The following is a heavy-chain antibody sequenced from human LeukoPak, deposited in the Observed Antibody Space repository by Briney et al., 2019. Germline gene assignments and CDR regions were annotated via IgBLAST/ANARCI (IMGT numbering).Heavy chain of an antibody. J-gene: IGHJ4*02. CDR3: AKDQGQAVVPRRFDY. CDR1: GFMFSNFA. Sequence: GGSLSLSCAASGFMFSNFAMIWVRQAPGKGLEWVSTIYYSGGNTYSADSVKGRFTISRDNAKNTLYLQMNSLRAEDTAVYYCAKDQGQAVVPRRFDYWGQGTLVTVSS. CDR2: IYYSGGNT. D-gene: IGHD2-2*01. V-gene: IGHV3-23*01.